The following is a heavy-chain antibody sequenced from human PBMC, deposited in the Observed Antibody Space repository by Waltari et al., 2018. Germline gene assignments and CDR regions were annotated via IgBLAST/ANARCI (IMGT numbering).Heavy chain of an antibody. CDR3: SWTLDY. Sequence: EVQLVESGGDLVQPGGSLRLSCAASGFTFSNSWMVWVRQAPGKGLEWVANIKGDGSEKYYVDSVKGRFTISRDNDKNSLSLELNSLRVEDTAVYYCSWTLDYWGQGTLVTVSS. J-gene: IGHJ4*02. CDR1: GFTFSNSW. V-gene: IGHV3-7*01. CDR2: IKGDGSEK.